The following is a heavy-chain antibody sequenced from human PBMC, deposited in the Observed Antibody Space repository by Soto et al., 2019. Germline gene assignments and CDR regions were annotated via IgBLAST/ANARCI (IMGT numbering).Heavy chain of an antibody. Sequence: SGPTLVNPTQTLTLTCTFSGFSLSTSGVGVGWIRQPPGKAPEWLALIYWDDDKRYSPSLKTRLTITKDTSKNQVVLTMTNIDPVDTGTYYCAHKRLYTYLYYFDYWGQGALVTVSS. CDR1: GFSLSTSGVG. CDR3: AHKRLYTYLYYFDY. J-gene: IGHJ4*02. CDR2: IYWDDDK. D-gene: IGHD3-16*01. V-gene: IGHV2-5*02.